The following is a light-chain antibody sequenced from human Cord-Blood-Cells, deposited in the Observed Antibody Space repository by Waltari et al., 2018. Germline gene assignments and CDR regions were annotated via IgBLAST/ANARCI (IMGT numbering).Light chain of an antibody. Sequence: EIVMTQSPATLSVSPGARATLSCRASQSVSSNLAWYQQKPGQAPRLLIYGASTRATGIPAWFSGSGSGTEFTLTISSLQSEDFAVYSCQQYNNWPWTFGQGTKVEIK. CDR3: QQYNNWPWT. CDR2: GAS. V-gene: IGKV3-15*01. J-gene: IGKJ1*01. CDR1: QSVSSN.